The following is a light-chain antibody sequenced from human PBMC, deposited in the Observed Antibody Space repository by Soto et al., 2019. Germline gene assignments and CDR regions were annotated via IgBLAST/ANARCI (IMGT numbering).Light chain of an antibody. CDR1: QSISTW. Sequence: DIQMTQSPSTLSASLGDRVTITCRASQSISTWLAWYQQKPGRAPKLLIYDASSLQSGVPSRFSGSGSGTEFTLTISSLQPDDFATYFCQQYNIYSWTFGQGTKWIS. V-gene: IGKV1-5*01. CDR2: DAS. J-gene: IGKJ1*01. CDR3: QQYNIYSWT.